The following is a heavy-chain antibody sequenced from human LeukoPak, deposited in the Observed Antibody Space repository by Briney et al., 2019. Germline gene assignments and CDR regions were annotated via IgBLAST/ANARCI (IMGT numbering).Heavy chain of an antibody. CDR3: ARHGAPVLWFGESLKPFDY. Sequence: PGGSLRLSCAASGFTVSSSYMSWVRQAPGKGLEWVSVIYSGGSTYYADSVKGRFTISRDNSKNTLYLQMNSLRAEDTAVYYCARHGAPVLWFGESLKPFDYWGQGTLVTVSS. CDR2: IYSGGST. V-gene: IGHV3-66*04. J-gene: IGHJ4*02. D-gene: IGHD3-10*01. CDR1: GFTVSSSY.